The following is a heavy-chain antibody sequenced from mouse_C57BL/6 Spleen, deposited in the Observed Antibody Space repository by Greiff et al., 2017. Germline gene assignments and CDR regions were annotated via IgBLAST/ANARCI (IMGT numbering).Heavy chain of an antibody. V-gene: IGHV5-6*02. CDR1: GFTFSSYG. Sequence: DVKLVESGGDLVKPGGSLKLSCAASGFTFSSYGMSWVRQTPDKRLEWVATISSGGSYTYYPDSVKGRFTISRDNAKNTLYLQLSSLKSEDTAMYYCARHAHVIIVDYFDCWGKGTTLTVAS. CDR2: ISSGGSYT. J-gene: IGHJ2*01. CDR3: ARHAHVIIVDYFDC. D-gene: IGHD1-1*01.